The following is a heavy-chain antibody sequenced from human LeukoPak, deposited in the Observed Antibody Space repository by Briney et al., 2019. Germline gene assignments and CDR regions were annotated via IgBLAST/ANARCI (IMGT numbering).Heavy chain of an antibody. CDR2: ISSSSSYT. J-gene: IGHJ4*02. CDR1: GFTFSSYS. Sequence: GGSLRLSCAASGFTFSSYSMNWVRQAPGKGLEWVSSISSSSSYTYYADSVKGRFTISRDNAKNSLYLQMNSLRAEDTAVYYCARDGRRYCSSTSCYVVYWGQGTLVTVSS. CDR3: ARDGRRYCSSTSCYVVY. V-gene: IGHV3-21*01. D-gene: IGHD2-2*01.